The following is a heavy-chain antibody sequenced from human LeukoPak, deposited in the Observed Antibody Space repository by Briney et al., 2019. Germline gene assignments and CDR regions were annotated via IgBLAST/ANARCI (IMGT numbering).Heavy chain of an antibody. Sequence: PGRSLRLSCKASGFTFSNYGMHWVRQAPGKGLEWVAALSNDATNKHYADSVKGRFTISRDNSKNTLYLQINSLRAADTAVYFCASTDLNHDFISGYFESWGQGTLLTVSS. CDR3: ASTDLNHDFISGYFES. D-gene: IGHD3-3*01. CDR1: GFTFSNYG. J-gene: IGHJ4*02. CDR2: LSNDATNK. V-gene: IGHV3-30*03.